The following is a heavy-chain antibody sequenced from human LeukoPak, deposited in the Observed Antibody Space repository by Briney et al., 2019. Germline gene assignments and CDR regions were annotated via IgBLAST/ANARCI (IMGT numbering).Heavy chain of an antibody. CDR2: IWCDGSNK. CDR1: EFTFSSYG. D-gene: IGHD3-3*01. Sequence: GRSLRLSCAASEFTFSSYGMHWVRQAPGKGLEWVAVIWCDGSNKYYADSVKGRFTISRDNSKNTLYLQMNSLRAEDTAVYYCARDQDDFWSGYSSLDYWGPGALVTVSS. CDR3: ARDQDDFWSGYSSLDY. J-gene: IGHJ4*02. V-gene: IGHV3-33*01.